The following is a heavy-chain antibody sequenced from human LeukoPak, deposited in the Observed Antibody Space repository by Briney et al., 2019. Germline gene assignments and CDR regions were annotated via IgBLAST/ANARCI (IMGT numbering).Heavy chain of an antibody. V-gene: IGHV6-1*01. CDR2: TYYRSKWYN. CDR1: GDSVSSDNAT. D-gene: IGHD5-18*01. Sequence: SQTLSLTCAISGDSVSSDNATWNWIRQSPSRGLEWLGRTYYRSKWYNDYAVSVKSRITINPDTSKNQFSLQLNSVTPEDTAVYYCARAGYTAMVLGGFDYWGQGTLVTVSS. CDR3: ARAGYTAMVLGGFDY. J-gene: IGHJ4*02.